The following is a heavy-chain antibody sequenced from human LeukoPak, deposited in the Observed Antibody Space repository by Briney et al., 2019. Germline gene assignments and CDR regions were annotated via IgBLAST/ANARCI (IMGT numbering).Heavy chain of an antibody. CDR1: GFTFSSYA. Sequence: GGSLRLSCAASGFTFSSYAMSWVRQAPGKGLEWVSAISGSGGSTYYADSVKGRFTISRDNSKNTLYLQMNSLRAEDTAVYYCARTGSGSYYYYYGMDVWGQGTTVTVS. CDR2: ISGSGGST. D-gene: IGHD3-10*01. V-gene: IGHV3-23*01. J-gene: IGHJ6*02. CDR3: ARTGSGSYYYYYGMDV.